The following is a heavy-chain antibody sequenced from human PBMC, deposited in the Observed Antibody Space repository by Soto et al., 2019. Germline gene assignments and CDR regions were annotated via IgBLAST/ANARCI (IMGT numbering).Heavy chain of an antibody. J-gene: IGHJ3*02. V-gene: IGHV3-7*01. CDR2: IKQDGSEK. CDR1: GFTFSSYW. Sequence: GGSLRLSCADSGFTFSSYWMSWVRQAPGKGLEWVANIKQDGSEKYYVDSVKGRFTISRDNAKNSLYLQMNSLRAEDTAVYYCARERAFDIWGQGTMVTVSS. CDR3: ARERAFDI.